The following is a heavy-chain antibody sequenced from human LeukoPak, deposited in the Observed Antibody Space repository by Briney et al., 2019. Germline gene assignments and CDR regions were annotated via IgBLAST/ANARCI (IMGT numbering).Heavy chain of an antibody. D-gene: IGHD3-10*01. CDR3: AKGGWGYGSGSYDY. V-gene: IGHV3-7*01. CDR2: IKYDGNEE. Sequence: PGGSLRLSCAASGFTFSSYWMSWMRQAPGKGLEWVANIKYDGNEEYYVDSVRGRFTISRDNSKNTLYLQMNSLRAEDTAVYYCAKGGWGYGSGSYDYWGQGTLVTVSS. J-gene: IGHJ4*02. CDR1: GFTFSSYW.